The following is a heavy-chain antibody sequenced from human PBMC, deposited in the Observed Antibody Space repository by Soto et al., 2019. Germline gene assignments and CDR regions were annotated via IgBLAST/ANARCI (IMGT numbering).Heavy chain of an antibody. CDR2: VYHSGGT. D-gene: IGHD4-17*01. Sequence: PSETLSLTCAVSGGSISSSNWWNWVRQPPGKGLEWIGEVYHSGGTNYNPSLKSRVTISVDKSKNQFSLKLSSVTAADTAVYFCANLGISPTVAAYWGQGTLVTVSS. J-gene: IGHJ4*02. CDR1: GGSISSSNW. V-gene: IGHV4-4*02. CDR3: ANLGISPTVAAY.